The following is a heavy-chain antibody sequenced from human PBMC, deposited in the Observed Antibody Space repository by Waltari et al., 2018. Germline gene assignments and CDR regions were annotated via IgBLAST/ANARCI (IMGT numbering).Heavy chain of an antibody. V-gene: IGHV4-38-2*02. D-gene: IGHD3-10*01. CDR1: GYPISSGFY. J-gene: IGHJ4*02. CDR2: IYHSGST. Sequence: QVQLQESGLGLVKPSETLSLTCAVSGYPISSGFYWGWFRQPPGKGLEWIGSIYHSGSTYYNPSLKSRVSLSVDTSTNQFSLNLIYVTAADTALYYCARDRGAADYIDYWGQGTLVTVSS. CDR3: ARDRGAADYIDY.